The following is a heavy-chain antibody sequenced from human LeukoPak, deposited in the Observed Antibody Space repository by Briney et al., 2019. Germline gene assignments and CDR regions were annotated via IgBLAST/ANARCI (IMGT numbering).Heavy chain of an antibody. J-gene: IGHJ4*02. CDR1: GGSISSGDYY. Sequence: SQTLSLTCTVSGGSISSGDYYWSWIRQPPGKGLEWIGYIYYSGSTYYNPSLKSRATISVDTSKNQFSLKLSSVTAADTAVYYCARFSYYYDSSGRGFDYWGQGTLVTVSS. D-gene: IGHD3-22*01. CDR2: IYYSGST. CDR3: ARFSYYYDSSGRGFDY. V-gene: IGHV4-30-4*08.